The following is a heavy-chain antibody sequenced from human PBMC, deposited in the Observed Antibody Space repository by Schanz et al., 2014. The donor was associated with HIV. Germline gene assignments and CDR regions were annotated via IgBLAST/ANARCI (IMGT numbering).Heavy chain of an antibody. CDR2: VNHSGDT. Sequence: QVQLRESGPGLVKPSETLSLTCTVSGDSISSSYWIWIRQPPGKGLEWIAEVNHSGDTNYNPSLKSRVPISVDTSKNQFSLKLDSVTAADTAVYYCARAKWPPRSRHFDFWGQGNLVTVSS. CDR1: GDSISSSY. J-gene: IGHJ4*02. CDR3: ARAKWPPRSRHFDF. D-gene: IGHD6-13*01. V-gene: IGHV4-59*12.